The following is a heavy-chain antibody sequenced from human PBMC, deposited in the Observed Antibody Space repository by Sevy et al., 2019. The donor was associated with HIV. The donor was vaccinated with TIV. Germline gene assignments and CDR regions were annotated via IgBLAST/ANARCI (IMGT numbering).Heavy chain of an antibody. CDR2: ISGYNGYT. CDR3: AEEGKNIRSWFDP. CDR1: GYSFTNYG. J-gene: IGHJ5*02. Sequence: ASVKVSCKASGYSFTNYGIGWVRQAPGQGLEWMGWISGYNGYTNYAQNLQGRVTMTTDTSTSKAYTELRSLRSADAAIYYCAEEGKNIRSWFDPWGQGTLVTVSS. V-gene: IGHV1-18*01. D-gene: IGHD3-3*02.